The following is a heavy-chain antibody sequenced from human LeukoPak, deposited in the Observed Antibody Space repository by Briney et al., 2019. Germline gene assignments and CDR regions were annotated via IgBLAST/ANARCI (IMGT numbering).Heavy chain of an antibody. Sequence: PSETLSLTCTVSGDSIRSFHWSWIRQPPGKGLEWIGYIYYSGSTNYNPSLKSRVTISVDTSKNQFSLKLSSVTAADTAVYYCARVVKRNELLLKDPYYFDYWGQGTLVTVSS. D-gene: IGHD1-26*01. J-gene: IGHJ4*02. V-gene: IGHV4-59*01. CDR3: ARVVKRNELLLKDPYYFDY. CDR2: IYYSGST. CDR1: GDSIRSFH.